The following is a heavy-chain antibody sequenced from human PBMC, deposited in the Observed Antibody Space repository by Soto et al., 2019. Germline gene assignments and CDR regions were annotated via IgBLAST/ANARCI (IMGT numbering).Heavy chain of an antibody. CDR3: ARGADFWSGYLNYYYGMDV. V-gene: IGHV4-4*02. D-gene: IGHD3-3*01. J-gene: IGHJ6*02. CDR1: GGSISSSNW. Sequence: PSETLSLTCAVSGGSISSSNWWSWVRQPPGKGLEWIGEIYHSGSTNYNPSLKSRVTISVDKSKNQFSLKLSSATAADTAVYYCARGADFWSGYLNYYYGMDVWGQGTTVTVSS. CDR2: IYHSGST.